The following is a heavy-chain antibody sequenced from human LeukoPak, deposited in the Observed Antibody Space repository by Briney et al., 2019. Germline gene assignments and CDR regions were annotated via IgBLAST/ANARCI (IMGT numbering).Heavy chain of an antibody. V-gene: IGHV3-23*01. CDR3: AKDVLHDGSVYYANYLDS. D-gene: IGHD3-22*01. CDR1: GFTFSAHA. CDR2: ISGSNGRT. J-gene: IGHJ5*01. Sequence: GGSLRLSCAASGFTFSAHAMSWVRQPPGKGLEWVSAISGSNGRTHYADSLRGRFSISRDNSKNTLYLQMNSLRADGTAVYYCAKDVLHDGSVYYANYLDSWGHGTLVTVSS.